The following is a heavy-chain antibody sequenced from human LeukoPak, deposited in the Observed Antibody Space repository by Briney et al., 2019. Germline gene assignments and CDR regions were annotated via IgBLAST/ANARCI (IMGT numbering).Heavy chain of an antibody. Sequence: ASVKVSCKASGGTFSSYAISWVRQAPGQGLEWMGGIIPIFGTANYAQKFQGGVTITADESTSTAYMELSSLRSEDTAVYYCARHYGSGSLYYYYGMDVWGKGTTVTVSS. CDR1: GGTFSSYA. V-gene: IGHV1-69*01. CDR3: ARHYGSGSLYYYYGMDV. CDR2: IIPIFGTA. D-gene: IGHD3-10*01. J-gene: IGHJ6*04.